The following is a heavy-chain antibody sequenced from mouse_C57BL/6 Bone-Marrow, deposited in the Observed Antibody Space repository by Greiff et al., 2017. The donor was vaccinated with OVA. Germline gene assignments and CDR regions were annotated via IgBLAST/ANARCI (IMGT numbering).Heavy chain of an antibody. Sequence: EVKVVESGGDLVKPGGSLKLSCAASGFTFSSYGMSWVRQTPDKRLEWVATISSGGSYTYYPDSVKGRFTISRDNAKNTLYLQMSSLKSEDTAMYYCARRRTGSFAYWGQGTLVTVSA. D-gene: IGHD4-1*01. J-gene: IGHJ3*01. V-gene: IGHV5-6*01. CDR2: ISSGGSYT. CDR1: GFTFSSYG. CDR3: ARRRTGSFAY.